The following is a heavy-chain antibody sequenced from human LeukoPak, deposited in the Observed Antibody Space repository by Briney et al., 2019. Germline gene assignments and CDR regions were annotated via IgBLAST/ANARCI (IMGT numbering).Heavy chain of an antibody. CDR3: ARDLGFSTWEGGY. CDR2: INPNSGGT. V-gene: IGHV1-2*02. CDR1: GYTFTDYF. D-gene: IGHD1-26*01. Sequence: ASVKVSCKASGYTFTDYFMHWVRQAPGQGLEWMGWINPNSGGTNYAQKFQGRVTMTRDTSFTTAYMELSRLRSVDTAVYYCARDLGFSTWEGGYWGQGTLVTVSS. J-gene: IGHJ4*02.